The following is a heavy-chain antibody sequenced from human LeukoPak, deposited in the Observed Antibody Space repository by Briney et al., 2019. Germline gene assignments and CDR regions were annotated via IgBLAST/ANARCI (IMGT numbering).Heavy chain of an antibody. Sequence: QPGGSLRLSCAASGFIFNSYEMNWVRQAPGKGLEWVSYISSSGSTIYYADSVKGRFTISRDNAKNTLYLQMNSLRAEDTAVYYCARDSFDISGYYYGYDYWGQETLVTVSS. CDR1: GFIFNSYE. CDR3: ARDSFDISGYYYGYDY. J-gene: IGHJ4*02. D-gene: IGHD3-22*01. V-gene: IGHV3-48*03. CDR2: ISSSGSTI.